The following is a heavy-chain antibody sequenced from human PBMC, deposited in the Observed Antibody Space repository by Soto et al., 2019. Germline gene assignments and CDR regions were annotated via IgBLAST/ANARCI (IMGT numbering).Heavy chain of an antibody. V-gene: IGHV3-11*06. D-gene: IGHD3-9*01. CDR3: ARDHGILTGPYYGMDV. Sequence: GGSLRLSCAASGFTFSDYYMSWIRQAPGKGLEWVSYISSSSSYTNYADSVKGRFTISRDNAKNSLYLQMNSLRAEDTAVYYCARDHGILTGPYYGMDVWGQGTTVTVSS. CDR2: ISSSSSYT. J-gene: IGHJ6*02. CDR1: GFTFSDYY.